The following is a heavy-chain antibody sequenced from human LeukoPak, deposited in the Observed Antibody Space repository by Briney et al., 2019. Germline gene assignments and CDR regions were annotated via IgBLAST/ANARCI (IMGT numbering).Heavy chain of an antibody. CDR2: IYYSGST. J-gene: IGHJ4*02. Sequence: SGTLSLTCTVSGGSISSSSYYWGWIRQPPGKGLEWIGSIYYSGSTYYNPSLKSRVTISVDTSKNQFSLKLSSVTAADTAVYYCASYYDYVWGSYRYPVNWGQGTLVTVSS. D-gene: IGHD3-16*02. V-gene: IGHV4-39*01. CDR3: ASYYDYVWGSYRYPVN. CDR1: GGSISSSSYY.